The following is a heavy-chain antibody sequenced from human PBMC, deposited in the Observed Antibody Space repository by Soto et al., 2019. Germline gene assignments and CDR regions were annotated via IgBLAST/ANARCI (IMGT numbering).Heavy chain of an antibody. CDR2: ISAYSGNT. D-gene: IGHD2-2*01. Sequence: ASVKVSCKASGYSFTSYGISWVRQAPGQGLEWMGWISAYSGNTNYAQKLQGRLTLTTDTSTSTAYTELRSLRSDDSAVYYCARGSERVVPSAMSGQGWFGPWGQGTLVTVSS. CDR1: GYSFTSYG. CDR3: ARGSERVVPSAMSGQGWFGP. V-gene: IGHV1-18*01. J-gene: IGHJ5*02.